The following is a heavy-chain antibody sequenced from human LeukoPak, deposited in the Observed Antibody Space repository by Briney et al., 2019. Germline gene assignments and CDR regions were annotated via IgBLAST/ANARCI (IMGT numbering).Heavy chain of an antibody. V-gene: IGHV4-4*07. J-gene: IGHJ4*02. CDR3: ARSHRYSSSWYSDY. CDR2: IYTSGST. D-gene: IGHD6-13*01. CDR1: GGSISSYY. Sequence: SETLSLTCTVSGGSISSYYWSWIRQPAGKGLEWIGRIYTSGSTNYNPSLKSQVTMSVDTSKNQFSLKLSSVTAADTAVYYCARSHRYSSSWYSDYWGQGTLVTVSS.